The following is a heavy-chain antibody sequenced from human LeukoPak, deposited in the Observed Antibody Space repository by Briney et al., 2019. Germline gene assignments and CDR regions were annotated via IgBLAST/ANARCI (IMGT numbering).Heavy chain of an antibody. V-gene: IGHV3-21*01. CDR3: ARPRFDNYYDSSGYRDEP. CDR1: GFTFSSYS. Sequence: GGSLRLPCAASGFTFSSYSMNWVRQAPGKGLEWVSSISSSSSYIYYADSVKGRFTISRDNAKNSLYLQMNSLRAEDTAVYYCARPRFDNYYDSSGYRDEPWGQGTLVTVSS. CDR2: ISSSSSYI. D-gene: IGHD3-22*01. J-gene: IGHJ5*02.